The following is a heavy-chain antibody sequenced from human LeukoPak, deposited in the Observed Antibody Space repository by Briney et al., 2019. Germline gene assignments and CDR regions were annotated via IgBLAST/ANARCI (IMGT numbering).Heavy chain of an antibody. J-gene: IGHJ4*02. D-gene: IGHD6-13*01. Sequence: NPSETLSLTCAVYGGSFSGYYWSWIRQPPGKGLEWIGEINHSGSTNYNPSLKSRVTISVDTSKNQFSLKLSSVTAADTAVYYCARVRVTGYSSSWYYFDYWGQGTLVTVSS. CDR2: INHSGST. V-gene: IGHV4-34*01. CDR3: ARVRVTGYSSSWYYFDY. CDR1: GGSFSGYY.